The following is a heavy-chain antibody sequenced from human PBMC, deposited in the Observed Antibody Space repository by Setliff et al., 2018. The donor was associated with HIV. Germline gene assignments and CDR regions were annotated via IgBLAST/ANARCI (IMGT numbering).Heavy chain of an antibody. V-gene: IGHV1-18*01. Sequence: GASVKVSCKASGYSLSTYAISWVRQAPGQGLEWMGWIDSNNGNRNFAQKFRGRVTMTTDISTNTAYMEVRSLSFDDTAVYYCAKGSGKITIYYYYMDVWGKGTTVTVSS. CDR2: IDSNNGNR. CDR1: GYSLSTYA. D-gene: IGHD3-3*01. CDR3: AKGSGKITIYYYYMDV. J-gene: IGHJ6*03.